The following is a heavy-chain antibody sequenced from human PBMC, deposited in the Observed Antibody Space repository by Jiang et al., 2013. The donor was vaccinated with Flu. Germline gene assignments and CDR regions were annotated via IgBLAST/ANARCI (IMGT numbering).Heavy chain of an antibody. J-gene: IGHJ4*02. CDR2: ISYDGSNK. D-gene: IGHD5-24*01. V-gene: IGHV3-30-3*01. CDR1: GFTFSSYA. CDR3: ARGVEGDNFDY. Sequence: LSCAASGFTFSSYAMHWVRQAPGKGLEWVAVISYDGSNKYYADSVKGRFTISRDNSKNTLYLQMNSLRAEDTAVYYCARGVEGDNFDYWGQGTLVTVSS.